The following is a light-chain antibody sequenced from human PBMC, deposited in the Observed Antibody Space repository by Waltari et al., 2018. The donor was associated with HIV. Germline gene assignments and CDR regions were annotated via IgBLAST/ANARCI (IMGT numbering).Light chain of an antibody. Sequence: DIQLTQSPSILSASVGDRVTLTCRTSQDISSYLAWYQQKPGKAPKLLIYAASTLQSGVPSRFSGSGSGTEFTLTISSLQPEDFATYYCQQLESYTQISFGGGTKVGIK. CDR3: QQLESYTQIS. J-gene: IGKJ4*01. CDR2: AAS. CDR1: QDISSY. V-gene: IGKV1-9*01.